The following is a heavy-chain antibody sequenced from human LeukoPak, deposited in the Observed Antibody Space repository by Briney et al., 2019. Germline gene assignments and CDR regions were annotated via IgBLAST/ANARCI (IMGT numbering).Heavy chain of an antibody. V-gene: IGHV4-61*02. CDR1: GGSISSGSYY. Sequence: PSETLSLTCTVSGGSISSGSYYWSWIRQPAGKGLEWIGRIYTSGGTYYNASLKSRVTISVDTSKNQFSLKLSSVTAADTAEYYCARDYGSGSYYTYYFDYWGQGTLVTVSS. J-gene: IGHJ4*02. CDR3: ARDYGSGSYYTYYFDY. D-gene: IGHD3-10*01. CDR2: IYTSGGT.